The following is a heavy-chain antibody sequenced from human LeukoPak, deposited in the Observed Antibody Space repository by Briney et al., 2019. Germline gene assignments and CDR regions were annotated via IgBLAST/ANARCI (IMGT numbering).Heavy chain of an antibody. J-gene: IGHJ3*02. Sequence: KXSETLSLTCTVSGGSVSSGSYYWSWIRQPPGKGLEWIGYIYYSGSTNYNPSLKSRVTISVDTSKNQFSLKLSSVTAADTAVYYCARGPVVAARAGAFDIWGQGTMVTVSS. CDR1: GGSVSSGSYY. V-gene: IGHV4-61*01. CDR3: ARGPVVAARAGAFDI. D-gene: IGHD2-15*01. CDR2: IYYSGST.